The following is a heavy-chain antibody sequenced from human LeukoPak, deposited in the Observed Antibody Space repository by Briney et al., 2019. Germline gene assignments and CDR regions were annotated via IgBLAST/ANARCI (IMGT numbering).Heavy chain of an antibody. V-gene: IGHV3-11*01. J-gene: IGHJ4*02. CDR1: GFTFSDYY. Sequence: VRSLRLSCAASGFTFSDYYMSSIRQAPGKGLEWVSCISSSGSTIYYADSVKDRFTISRDNAKDSLFLQMNSLRAEDTAVYYCARTGYYYDSGGYPTSFDYWGQGTLVTVSS. D-gene: IGHD3-22*01. CDR2: ISSSGSTI. CDR3: ARTGYYYDSGGYPTSFDY.